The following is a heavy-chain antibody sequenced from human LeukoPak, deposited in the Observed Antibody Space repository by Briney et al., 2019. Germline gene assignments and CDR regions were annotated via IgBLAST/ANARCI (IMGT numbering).Heavy chain of an antibody. V-gene: IGHV3-21*01. J-gene: IGHJ4*02. CDR2: ISSSSSYI. CDR1: GFTFSSYA. Sequence: GGSLRLSCAASGFTFSSYAMSWVRQAPGKGLEWVSSISSSSSYIYYADSVKGRFTISRDNAKNSLYLQMNSLRAEDTAVYYCARSYYYDSSGTENDYWGQGTLVTVSS. CDR3: ARSYYYDSSGTENDY. D-gene: IGHD3-22*01.